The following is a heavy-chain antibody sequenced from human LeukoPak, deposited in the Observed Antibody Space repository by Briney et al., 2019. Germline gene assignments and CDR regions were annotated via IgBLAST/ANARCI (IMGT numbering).Heavy chain of an antibody. CDR1: GYTFTSYG. J-gene: IGHJ6*03. CDR2: ISAYNGNT. D-gene: IGHD1-26*01. Sequence: ASVKVSCKASGYTFTSYGISWVRQAPGQGLEWMGWISAYNGNTNYAQKLQGRVTMTTDTSTSTAYMELRSLRSDDTAVYYCARDPPREGSYYYMDVWGKGTMVTVSS. CDR3: ARDPPREGSYYYMDV. V-gene: IGHV1-18*01.